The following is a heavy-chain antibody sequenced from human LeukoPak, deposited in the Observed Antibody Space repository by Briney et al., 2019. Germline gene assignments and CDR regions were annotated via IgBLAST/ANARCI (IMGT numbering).Heavy chain of an antibody. J-gene: IGHJ4*02. Sequence: PSETLSLTCTVSGGSITGYYWTWIRQPAGKGLEWIGRIYVPETTNYNPSLKSRVTMSVDTSKSQFSLKLTSVTAADTAVYYCAKSPPNSNYLDYCGQGILVTVSS. D-gene: IGHD2/OR15-2a*01. V-gene: IGHV4-4*07. CDR3: AKSPPNSNYLDY. CDR2: IYVPETT. CDR1: GGSITGYY.